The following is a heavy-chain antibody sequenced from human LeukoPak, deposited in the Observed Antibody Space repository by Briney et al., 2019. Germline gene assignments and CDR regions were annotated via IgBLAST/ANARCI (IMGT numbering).Heavy chain of an antibody. D-gene: IGHD3-9*01. CDR2: IYSGGST. J-gene: IGHJ4*02. V-gene: IGHV3-66*01. CDR1: GFTVSSNY. CDR3: ARVDSGYFDY. Sequence: GGSLRLSRAASGFTVSSNYMSWVRQAPGKGLEWVSVIYSGGSTYYADSVKGRFTISRDNSKNTLYLQMNSLRAEDTAVYYCARVDSGYFDYWGQGTLVTVSS.